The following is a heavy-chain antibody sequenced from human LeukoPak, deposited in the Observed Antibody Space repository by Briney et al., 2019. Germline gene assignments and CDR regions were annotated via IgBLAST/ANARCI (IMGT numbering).Heavy chain of an antibody. V-gene: IGHV1-69*01. CDR1: GGTFSSYA. D-gene: IGHD2-2*01. CDR2: IIPIFGTA. J-gene: IGHJ4*02. CDR3: ARDMKYCSSTSCKYYFDY. Sequence: GASVKVSCKASGGTFSSYAISWVRQAPGQGLEWVGGIIPIFGTANYAQKFQGRVTITADESTSTAYMELSSLRSEDTAVYYCARDMKYCSSTSCKYYFDYWGQGTLVTVSS.